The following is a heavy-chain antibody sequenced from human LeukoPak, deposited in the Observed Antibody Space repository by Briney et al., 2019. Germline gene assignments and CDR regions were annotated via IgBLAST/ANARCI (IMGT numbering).Heavy chain of an antibody. CDR1: GGSISSTSYC. J-gene: IGHJ4*02. Sequence: SETLSLTCTVSGGSISSTSYCWVWLRHSPGKGLEWIVNFYASGSTYYNPSRKSRLTISVYTSKNQFSLNLASVTPADTAVYYCASQFDYCGQGTLVTVSS. V-gene: IGHV4-39*01. CDR3: ASQFDY. CDR2: FYASGST.